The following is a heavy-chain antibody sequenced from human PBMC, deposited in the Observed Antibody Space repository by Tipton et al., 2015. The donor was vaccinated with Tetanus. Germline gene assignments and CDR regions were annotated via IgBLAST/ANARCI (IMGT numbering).Heavy chain of an antibody. CDR2: ISHSGSS. CDR1: GGSFSLYY. V-gene: IGHV4-34*01. Sequence: TLSLTCTVSGGSFSLYYWNWVRQSPGKGLEWIGEISHSGSSSYNPSLKSRVTISLDTSKNQFSLPLSSVTAADTAVYYCARDLVTSGFHWGQGTLVTVSS. CDR3: ARDLVTSGFH. J-gene: IGHJ4*02. D-gene: IGHD4-23*01.